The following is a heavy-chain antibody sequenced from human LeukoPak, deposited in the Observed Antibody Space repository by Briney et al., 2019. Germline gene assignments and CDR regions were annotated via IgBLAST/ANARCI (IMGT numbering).Heavy chain of an antibody. J-gene: IGHJ5*02. CDR1: GFTFSSYS. CDR2: ISSSSSTI. D-gene: IGHD2-8*01. Sequence: GGSLRLSCAASGFTFSSYSMNWVRQAPGKGLEWVSYISSSSSTIYYADSVKGRFTISRDNAKNSLYLQMNSLRAGDTAVYYCAARPYCTTATCPKTNWFDPWGQGTLVTVSS. V-gene: IGHV3-48*01. CDR3: AARPYCTTATCPKTNWFDP.